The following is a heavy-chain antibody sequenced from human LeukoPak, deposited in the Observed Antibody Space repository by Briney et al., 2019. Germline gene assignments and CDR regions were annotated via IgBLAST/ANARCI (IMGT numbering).Heavy chain of an antibody. Sequence: GGSLRLSCAASGFTFSSYGMHWVRQAPGKGLGWVAVISYDGSNKYYADSVKGRFTISRDNSKNTLYLQMYSLRAEDTAVYYCAKDLQLWAPFDYWGQGTLVTVSS. V-gene: IGHV3-30*18. CDR3: AKDLQLWAPFDY. J-gene: IGHJ4*02. D-gene: IGHD5-18*01. CDR2: ISYDGSNK. CDR1: GFTFSSYG.